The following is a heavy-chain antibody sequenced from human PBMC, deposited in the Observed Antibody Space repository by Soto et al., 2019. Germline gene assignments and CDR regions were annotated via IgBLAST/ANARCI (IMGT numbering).Heavy chain of an antibody. Sequence: QVQLVQSGAEVKKPGASVKVSCKASGYTFTSYYMHWVRQAPGQGLEWMGIINPSGGSTSYAQKFQGRITMTRDTSTSTVYMELSSLRSEDTAVYYCARPQYVRYYGMDVWGQGTTVTVSS. CDR1: GYTFTSYY. V-gene: IGHV1-46*01. D-gene: IGHD3-16*01. J-gene: IGHJ6*02. CDR2: INPSGGST. CDR3: ARPQYVRYYGMDV.